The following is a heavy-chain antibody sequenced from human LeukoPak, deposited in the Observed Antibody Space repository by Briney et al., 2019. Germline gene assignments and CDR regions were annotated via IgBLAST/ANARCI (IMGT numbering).Heavy chain of an antibody. Sequence: SETLSPTCTVSGGSISRSSYYWAWIRRPPGKELEWIGSIHYSGTTYYKPSLKSRVTISVDTSKNQFSLKLTSVSAEDTAIYYCARQEGRFDYWGQGTLVTVSS. CDR1: GGSISRSSYY. CDR3: ARQEGRFDY. V-gene: IGHV4-39*01. CDR2: IHYSGTT. J-gene: IGHJ4*02.